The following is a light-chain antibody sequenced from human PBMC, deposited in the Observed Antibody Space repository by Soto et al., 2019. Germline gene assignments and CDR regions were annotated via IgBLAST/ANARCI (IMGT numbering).Light chain of an antibody. CDR3: QQSFTTWLT. J-gene: IGKJ4*01. CDR1: QSIDTY. CDR2: AAS. V-gene: IGKV1-39*01. Sequence: DFQMTQSPSSLSASVGDRVTITCRASQSIDTYLNWYQQKPGKAPNLLIYAASNLQSGVPSRFSGSGFLSYFTLAISSLQPVDFATYYCQQSFTTWLTFGGGTKVEIK.